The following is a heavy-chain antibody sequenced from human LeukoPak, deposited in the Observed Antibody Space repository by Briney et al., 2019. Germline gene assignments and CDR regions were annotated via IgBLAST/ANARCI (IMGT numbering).Heavy chain of an antibody. J-gene: IGHJ4*02. CDR1: GFTFSSYW. Sequence: GGSLRLSCAACGFTFSSYWMSWVRQAPGKGLEWVANIKQDGSEKYYVDSVKGRFTISRDNAKNSLYLQMNSLRAEDTAVYYCARSSKKALDYWGQGTLVTVSS. CDR3: ARSSKKALDY. D-gene: IGHD3-10*01. CDR2: IKQDGSEK. V-gene: IGHV3-7*05.